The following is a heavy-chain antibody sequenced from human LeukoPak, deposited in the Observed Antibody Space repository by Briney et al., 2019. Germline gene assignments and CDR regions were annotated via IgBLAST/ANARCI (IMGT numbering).Heavy chain of an antibody. Sequence: SETLSLTCAVYGGSFNGYYWTWIRQPPGKGLEWIGEINHSGSTDYNPSLKSRVTISVDTSKNQFSLKLSSVTAADTAVYYCARVGYCSSTSCYLSAGRYYGMDVWGQGTTVTVSS. J-gene: IGHJ6*02. V-gene: IGHV4-34*01. CDR2: INHSGST. D-gene: IGHD2-2*01. CDR1: GGSFNGYY. CDR3: ARVGYCSSTSCYLSAGRYYGMDV.